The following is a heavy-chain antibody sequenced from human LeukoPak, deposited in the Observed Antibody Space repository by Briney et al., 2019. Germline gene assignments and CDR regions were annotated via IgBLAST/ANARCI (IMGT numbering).Heavy chain of an antibody. J-gene: IGHJ4*02. CDR1: EFTFSDYY. D-gene: IGHD6-13*01. Sequence: GSLRLSCAASEFTFSDYYMSWIRQAPGKGLAWVSYISSTSSTKYYADSVKGRFTISRDNAKSSLYLQMNSLRAEDTAVYYCARDLAVAAAFDYWGQGTLVTVSP. V-gene: IGHV3-11*04. CDR2: ISSTSSTK. CDR3: ARDLAVAAAFDY.